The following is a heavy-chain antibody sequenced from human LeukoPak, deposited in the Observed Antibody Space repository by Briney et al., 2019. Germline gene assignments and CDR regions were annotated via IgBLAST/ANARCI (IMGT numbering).Heavy chain of an antibody. V-gene: IGHV3-7*04. CDR1: GLSFSSLW. CDR3: ARGRVLSDYKSAFDI. CDR2: IKEDGSEK. Sequence: GGSLRLSCVASGLSFSSLWMSWVRQAPGKGLEWVANIKEDGSEKYYLDSVKGRFTISRDNAKNSVYLQMNSLRAEDTAMYYCARGRVLSDYKSAFDIWGQGTKVTVSS. D-gene: IGHD3-10*01. J-gene: IGHJ3*02.